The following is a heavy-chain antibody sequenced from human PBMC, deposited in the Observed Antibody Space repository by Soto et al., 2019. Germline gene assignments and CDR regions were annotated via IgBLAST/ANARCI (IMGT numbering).Heavy chain of an antibody. CDR2: ISGSGGST. CDR3: AKDEAGTTIFGVVSFYNLFDY. D-gene: IGHD3-3*01. CDR1: GFTFSSYA. Sequence: GGSLRLSCAASGFTFSSYAMSWVRQAPGKGLEWVSAISGSGGSTYYADSVKGRFTISRDNSKNTLYLQMNSLRAEDTAVYYCAKDEAGTTIFGVVSFYNLFDYWGQGTLVTVSS. J-gene: IGHJ4*02. V-gene: IGHV3-23*01.